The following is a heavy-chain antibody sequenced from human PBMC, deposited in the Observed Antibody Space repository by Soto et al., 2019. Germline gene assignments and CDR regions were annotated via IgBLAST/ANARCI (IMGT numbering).Heavy chain of an antibody. CDR3: ARSGRSFAGAF. CDR1: GVSMTNYY. V-gene: IGHV4-59*01. Sequence: SETLSLTCTVSGVSMTNYYGSWIRQTPEKGLEYIGYIFYTGRVDYNPSLKSRVTMSVDTSNNQFSLKLTSVTAADTAIYYCARSGRSFAGAFWGQGILFTVS. J-gene: IGHJ4*02. CDR2: IFYTGRV. D-gene: IGHD3-16*01.